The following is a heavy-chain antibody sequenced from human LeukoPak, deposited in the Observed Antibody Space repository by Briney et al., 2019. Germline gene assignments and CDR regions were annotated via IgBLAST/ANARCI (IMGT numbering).Heavy chain of an antibody. CDR2: IYPGDSDT. CDR3: AGNRVGSSWSDYYYGMDV. J-gene: IGHJ6*02. D-gene: IGHD6-13*01. CDR1: GYSFTSYW. V-gene: IGHV5-51*01. Sequence: GESLKISCKGSGYSFTSYWIGWVRQMPGKGLEWMGIIYPGDSDTRYSPSFQGQVTISADKSISTAYLQWSSLKASDTAMYYCAGNRVGSSWSDYYYGMDVWGQGTTVTVSS.